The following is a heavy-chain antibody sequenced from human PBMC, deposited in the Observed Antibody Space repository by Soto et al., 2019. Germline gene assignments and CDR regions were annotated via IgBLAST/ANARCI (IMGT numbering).Heavy chain of an antibody. CDR2: INAGNGNT. CDR1: GYTFTSYA. CDR3: ARGTRGTYYDILTGYYTAGWFDP. D-gene: IGHD3-9*01. J-gene: IGHJ5*02. V-gene: IGHV1-3*01. Sequence: ASVKVSCKASGYTFTSYAMHWVRQAPGQRLEWMGWINAGNGNTKYSQKFQGRVTITRDTSASTAYMELSSLRSEDTAAYYCARGTRGTYYDILTGYYTAGWFDPWGQGTLVTVSS.